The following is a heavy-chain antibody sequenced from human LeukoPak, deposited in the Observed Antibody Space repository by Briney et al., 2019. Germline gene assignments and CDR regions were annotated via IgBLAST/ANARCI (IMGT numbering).Heavy chain of an antibody. J-gene: IGHJ6*02. Sequence: PGGSLRLSCAASGFTFSSYGMPWVRQAPGKGLEWVAVISYDGRNKSQAGSGKGRFTICIDNSKNSLYRQMNRLRAEDTAVYYCARDRSYYSNHYGMDVWGQGTTVTVSS. V-gene: IGHV3-33*05. CDR3: ARDRSYYSNHYGMDV. CDR2: ISYDGRNK. D-gene: IGHD4-11*01. CDR1: GFTFSSYG.